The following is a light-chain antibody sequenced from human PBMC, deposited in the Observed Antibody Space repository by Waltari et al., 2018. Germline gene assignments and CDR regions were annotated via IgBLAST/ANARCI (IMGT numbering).Light chain of an antibody. Sequence: DIVMIQSPESLAVSAGERATINCKSSQTLLYTSNNQIHLAWYQQKSGQPPKVLIYWSSTRAPGVSERFSGSGSGTNFSLTISGLQAEDVGIYYCHQYYNSPLTFGGGTRVEI. CDR1: QTLLYTSNNQIH. V-gene: IGKV4-1*01. CDR2: WSS. J-gene: IGKJ4*01. CDR3: HQYYNSPLT.